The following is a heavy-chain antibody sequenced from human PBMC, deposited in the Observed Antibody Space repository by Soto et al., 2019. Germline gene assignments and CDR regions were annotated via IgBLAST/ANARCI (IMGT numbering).Heavy chain of an antibody. D-gene: IGHD3-22*01. CDR1: GGTFSSYA. CDR2: IIPIFGTA. Sequence: QVQLVQPGAEVKKPGSSVKVSCKASGGTFSSYAISWVRQAPGQGLEWMGGIIPIFGTANYAQKFQGRVTITADESTSTAYMELSSLRSEDTAVYYCARDKTIPHYYDSSGYEYYFDYWGQGTLVTVSS. CDR3: ARDKTIPHYYDSSGYEYYFDY. V-gene: IGHV1-69*12. J-gene: IGHJ4*02.